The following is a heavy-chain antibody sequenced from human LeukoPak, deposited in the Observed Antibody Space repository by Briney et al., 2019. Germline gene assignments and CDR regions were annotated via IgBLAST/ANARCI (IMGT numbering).Heavy chain of an antibody. CDR3: ARDTSVRGAFNWFDP. D-gene: IGHD3-10*01. V-gene: IGHV3-33*01. J-gene: IGHJ5*02. CDR1: GFTFSSYG. CDR2: IWYDGSNK. Sequence: PGGSLRLSCAASGFTFSSYGMHWVRQAPGKGLEWVAVIWYDGSNKYYADSVKGRFTISRDNSKNTLYLQMNSLRAEDTAVYYCARDTSVRGAFNWFDPWGQGTLVTVSS.